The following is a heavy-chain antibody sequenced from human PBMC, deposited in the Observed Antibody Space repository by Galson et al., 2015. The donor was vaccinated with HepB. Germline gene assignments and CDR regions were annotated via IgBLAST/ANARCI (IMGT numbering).Heavy chain of an antibody. V-gene: IGHV3-48*01. CDR2: ISAGSNDI. CDR3: ARDLNWAFDI. D-gene: IGHD3-9*01. J-gene: IGHJ3*02. Sequence: SLRLSCAASGFPFSSYSMNWVRLAPGKGLEWVSYISAGSNDIQYADSVKGRFTISRDNGENSLYLQMNSLRAEDAALYYCARDLNWAFDIWGLGTMVTVSP. CDR1: GFPFSSYS.